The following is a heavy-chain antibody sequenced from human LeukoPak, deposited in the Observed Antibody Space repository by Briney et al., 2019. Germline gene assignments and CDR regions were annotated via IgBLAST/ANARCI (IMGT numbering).Heavy chain of an antibody. J-gene: IGHJ4*02. D-gene: IGHD3-3*01. Sequence: PGGSLRLSCAASGFTVSSNYMSWVRQAPGKGLEWVSVIYSGGSTYYADSVKGRFTISRDNSKNTLYLQMNSLRAEDTAVYYCAKDYDFWSGYYPLWGQGTLVTVSS. CDR1: GFTVSSNY. CDR3: AKDYDFWSGYYPL. CDR2: IYSGGST. V-gene: IGHV3-53*01.